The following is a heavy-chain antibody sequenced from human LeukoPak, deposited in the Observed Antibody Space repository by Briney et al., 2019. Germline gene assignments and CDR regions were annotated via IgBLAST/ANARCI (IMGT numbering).Heavy chain of an antibody. CDR3: TASLKILVDFWSGYYDY. CDR1: GNTLTAFS. V-gene: IGHV1-24*01. J-gene: IGHJ4*02. D-gene: IGHD3-3*01. CDR2: FDPEDGET. Sequence: GASVKVSCKVSGNTLTAFSMHWVRQAAGRGLEWMGSFDPEDGETLYAHKFQGRVTMTADTSIDTAYMELSSLRSEDTALYYCTASLKILVDFWSGYYDYWGQGTLVTVSS.